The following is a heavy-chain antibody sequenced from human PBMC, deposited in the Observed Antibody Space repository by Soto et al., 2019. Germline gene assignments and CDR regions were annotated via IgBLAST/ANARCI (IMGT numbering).Heavy chain of an antibody. V-gene: IGHV1-8*01. CDR1: GYTFTSYD. CDR2: INPGSGNG. D-gene: IGHD1-7*01. Sequence: QVQLVQSGAEVKKPGASVKVSCKASGYTFTSYDIKWVRQAAGQGLEWMGWINPGSGNGGYAQKLQGRVTMTRNTSIGTAYMELTSLRSEDTAVYYCSTYRLSGTTGFASWGQGTLVTVSS. J-gene: IGHJ4*02. CDR3: STYRLSGTTGFAS.